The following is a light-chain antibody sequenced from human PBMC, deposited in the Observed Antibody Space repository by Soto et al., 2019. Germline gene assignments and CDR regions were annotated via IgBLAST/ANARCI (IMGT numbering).Light chain of an antibody. Sequence: DIVLTQSPATLSLSPGERATLSCRASQSIRTYLAWYQQKPGQAPSLLIYDASYRAAGIPGRFSGSGSGTDFTLTISSLDPEDFAVYYCQQRTSWPPMYTFGQGTKLEMK. CDR1: QSIRTY. CDR3: QQRTSWPPMYT. CDR2: DAS. J-gene: IGKJ2*01. V-gene: IGKV3-11*01.